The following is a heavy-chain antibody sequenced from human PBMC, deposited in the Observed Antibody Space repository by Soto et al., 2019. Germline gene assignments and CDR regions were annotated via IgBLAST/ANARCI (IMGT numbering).Heavy chain of an antibody. D-gene: IGHD3-22*01. J-gene: IGHJ6*02. V-gene: IGHV1-18*01. CDR3: ARGGYYDSRGSRNYHYYGMDA. CDR2: ISPYDDNT. Sequence: QVQLVQSGTEVKKPGASVKVSCKASGYTFTSYGISWVRQAPGQGLEWMGWISPYDDNTNYTQNLQGRVTMTTDTSTMTAYMALRSLRSDDTAVYYCARGGYYDSRGSRNYHYYGMDAWGQGTTVTVS. CDR1: GYTFTSYG.